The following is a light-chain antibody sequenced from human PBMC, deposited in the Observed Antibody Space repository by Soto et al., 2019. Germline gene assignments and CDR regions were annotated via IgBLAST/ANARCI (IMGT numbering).Light chain of an antibody. J-gene: IGLJ3*02. CDR3: ATWDTSLSAVV. V-gene: IGLV1-51*01. CDR1: TSNIGNNY. CDR2: DND. Sequence: QSVLTQPPSASGTPGQRVSISCSGSTSNIGNNYVSWYQHLPGTAPKLLIYDNDKRPSGIPDRFSGSKSGTSATLGITGLQTGDEADYYCATWDTSLSAVVIGGGTKVTVL.